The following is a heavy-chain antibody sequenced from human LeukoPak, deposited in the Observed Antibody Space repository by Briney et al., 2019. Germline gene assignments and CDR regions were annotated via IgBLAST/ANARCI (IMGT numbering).Heavy chain of an antibody. J-gene: IGHJ4*02. CDR2: IIPIFGTA. D-gene: IGHD2-15*01. V-gene: IGHV1-69*05. CDR3: ARGPAGLHPYCSGGSCPHYFDY. Sequence: SVKVSCKASGGTFSSYAISWVRQAPGQGLEWMGGIIPIFGTANYAQNLQGRVTMTTDTSTSTAYMELRSLRSDDTAVYYCARGPAGLHPYCSGGSCPHYFDYWGQGTLVTVSS. CDR1: GGTFSSYA.